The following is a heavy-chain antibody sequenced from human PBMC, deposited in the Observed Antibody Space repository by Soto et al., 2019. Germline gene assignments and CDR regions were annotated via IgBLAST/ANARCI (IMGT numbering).Heavy chain of an antibody. D-gene: IGHD6-19*01. V-gene: IGHV3-23*01. CDR2: ISVSVGST. Sequence: EVQLLESGGGLVQPGGSLRLSCAASGFTFSSYAMSWVRQAPGKGLDWVSAISVSVGSTYYADSVKRRFTISRDNSKNTLYLQMNSLRAEDTAVYYCAKVERAVAGIIDWGQGTLVTVSS. J-gene: IGHJ4*02. CDR3: AKVERAVAGIID. CDR1: GFTFSSYA.